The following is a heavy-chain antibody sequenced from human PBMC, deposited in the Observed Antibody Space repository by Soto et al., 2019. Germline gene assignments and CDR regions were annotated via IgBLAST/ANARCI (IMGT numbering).Heavy chain of an antibody. V-gene: IGHV3-48*01. CDR1: GFTFSSYS. J-gene: IGHJ4*02. CDR2: ISSGTVTM. Sequence: EVQLVESGGGLVQPGGSLRLSCAASGFTFSSYSMNWVRQAPGKGLEWISYISSGTVTMYYADSVKGRFTISRDNPKNSLYLQTDSPGSEDTAVYYGARDDSYWYLDYWGQGTLVTVSS. CDR3: ARDDSYWYLDY. D-gene: IGHD2-8*02.